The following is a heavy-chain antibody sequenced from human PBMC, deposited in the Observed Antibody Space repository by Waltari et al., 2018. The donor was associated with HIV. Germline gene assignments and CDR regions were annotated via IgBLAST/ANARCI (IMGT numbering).Heavy chain of an antibody. CDR1: GGSISSYY. V-gene: IGHV4-59*01. D-gene: IGHD6-13*01. CDR2: IYYSGST. Sequence: QVQLQESGPGLVKPSETLSLTCTVSGGSISSYYWSWIRQPPGKGLEWIGYIYYSGSTNYNPSLKSRVTISVDTSKNQFSLKLSSVTAADTAVYYCARAKYSSSWPNWFDPWGQGTLVTVSS. CDR3: ARAKYSSSWPNWFDP. J-gene: IGHJ5*02.